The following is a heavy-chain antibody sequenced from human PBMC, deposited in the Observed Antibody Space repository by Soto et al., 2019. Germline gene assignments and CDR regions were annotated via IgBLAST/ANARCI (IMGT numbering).Heavy chain of an antibody. CDR3: ARDIYEGITMVRGPFDY. D-gene: IGHD3-10*01. Sequence: ASVKVSCKASGYTFTGYYMHWVRQAPGQGLEWMGWINPNSGGTNYAQKFQGRVTMTRDTSISTAYMELSRLRSDDTAVYYCARDIYEGITMVRGPFDYWRQGTLVTVSS. V-gene: IGHV1-2*02. J-gene: IGHJ4*02. CDR1: GYTFTGYY. CDR2: INPNSGGT.